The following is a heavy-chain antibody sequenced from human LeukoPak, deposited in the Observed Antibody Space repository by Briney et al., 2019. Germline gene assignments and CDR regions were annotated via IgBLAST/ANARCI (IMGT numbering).Heavy chain of an antibody. V-gene: IGHV1-69*13. J-gene: IGHJ3*02. D-gene: IGHD5-24*01. CDR2: IIPIFGTA. CDR1: GYTFTSYA. Sequence: ASVKVSCKASGYTFTSYAISWVRQAPGQGLEWMGGIIPIFGTANYAQKFQGRVTTTADESTSTAYMELSSLRSEDTAVYYCARVRDGYNDAYDIWGQGTMVTVSS. CDR3: ARVRDGYNDAYDI.